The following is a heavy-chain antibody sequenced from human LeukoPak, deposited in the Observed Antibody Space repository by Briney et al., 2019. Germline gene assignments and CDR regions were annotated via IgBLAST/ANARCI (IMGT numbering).Heavy chain of an antibody. V-gene: IGHV4-34*01. J-gene: IGHJ1*01. Sequence: SETLSLTCAVSGGSFSGQYWTWVRQFPGKGLEWIGEINHSGNINYNPSLKSRVTMSKDMSKNQFSLSLSSVTAADTAMYYCARDLYSSISYDWGQGTLVTVSS. D-gene: IGHD2-2*01. CDR2: INHSGNI. CDR1: GGSFSGQY. CDR3: ARDLYSSISYD.